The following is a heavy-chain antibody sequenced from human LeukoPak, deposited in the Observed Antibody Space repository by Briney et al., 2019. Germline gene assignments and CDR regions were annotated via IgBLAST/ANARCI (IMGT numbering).Heavy chain of an antibody. Sequence: SETLSLTCTVSGCSISNYYWSWIRQPPGKGLEWVGYIYYSGRTNCNRSIKSRVTISVDTSKNQFSLKLSSVTTADTAVYYCARVRQLAFDYWGQGTLVTVSS. D-gene: IGHD6-13*01. CDR3: ARVRQLAFDY. CDR2: IYYSGRT. J-gene: IGHJ4*02. CDR1: GCSISNYY. V-gene: IGHV4-59*01.